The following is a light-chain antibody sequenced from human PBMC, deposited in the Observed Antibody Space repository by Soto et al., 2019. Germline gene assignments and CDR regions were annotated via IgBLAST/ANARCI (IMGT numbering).Light chain of an antibody. V-gene: IGLV2-14*01. J-gene: IGLJ2*01. CDR3: SSYTSSSTLV. Sequence: QSALTQPSSVSGSPGQSITISCTGTSSDVGGYNYVSWYQQHPGKAPKLMIYDVSNRPSGVSNRFSGSKSGNTASLTISGNQAEYEADYYCSSYTSSSTLVFGGGTKLTVL. CDR1: SSDVGGYNY. CDR2: DVS.